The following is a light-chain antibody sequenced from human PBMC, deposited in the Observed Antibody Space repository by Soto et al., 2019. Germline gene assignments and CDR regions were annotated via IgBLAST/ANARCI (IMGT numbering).Light chain of an antibody. V-gene: IGLV1-40*01. CDR3: QAYDDGLSGSV. CDR1: SSKIGAGYD. CDR2: GNY. Sequence: QSVLTQPPSVSGAAGQSVTISCSGSSSKIGAGYDVHWYQQFPGGAPKSLIFGNYNRPSGVPNRFSGSRSGSSASLAIAGLQPEDEAFYYCQAYDDGLSGSVFGTGTKVTVL. J-gene: IGLJ1*01.